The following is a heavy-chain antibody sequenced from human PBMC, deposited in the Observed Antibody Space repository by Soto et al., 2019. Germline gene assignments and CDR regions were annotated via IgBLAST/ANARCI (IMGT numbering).Heavy chain of an antibody. V-gene: IGHV1-46*01. Sequence: QVQLVQSGAEVKKPGASVKVSCKASGYTFTSYYMHWVRQAPGQGLEWMGIINPSGGSTSYAQKFQGRVTMTRDTSTSTVYMELSSLRSEYTAVYYCARSIVAAGSAPVWGMDVWGQGTTVTVSS. CDR2: INPSGGST. D-gene: IGHD6-13*01. CDR3: ARSIVAAGSAPVWGMDV. CDR1: GYTFTSYY. J-gene: IGHJ6*02.